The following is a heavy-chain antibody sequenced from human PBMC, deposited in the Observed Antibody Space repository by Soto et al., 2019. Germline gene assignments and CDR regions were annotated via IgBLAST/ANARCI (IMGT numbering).Heavy chain of an antibody. CDR2: INHSGST. V-gene: IGHV4-34*01. CDR1: GGSFSGYY. J-gene: IGHJ4*02. D-gene: IGHD5-18*01. Sequence: SETLSLTCAVHGGSFSGYYWSWIRQPPGKGLEWIGEINHSGSTNYNPSLKSRVTISVDTSKNQFSLKLSSVTAADTAVYYCARSSSGYSYGGQTFDYWGQGTLVTVSS. CDR3: ARSSSGYSYGGQTFDY.